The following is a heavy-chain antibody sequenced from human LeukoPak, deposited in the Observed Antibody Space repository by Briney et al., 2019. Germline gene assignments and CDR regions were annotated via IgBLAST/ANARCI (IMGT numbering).Heavy chain of an antibody. CDR2: ISAGGVST. CDR3: AKDNLLAQSDSTLGKIHFDY. D-gene: IGHD2/OR15-2a*01. Sequence: GRSLRLSCAASGFTFNSYAMSWVRQFPGKGLEWVSGISAGGVSTYYADSVKGRFTISRDNFKNTLDLQMSSLRAEDTALYYCAKDNLLAQSDSTLGKIHFDYWGQRTLVTVSS. CDR1: GFTFNSYA. V-gene: IGHV3-23*01. J-gene: IGHJ4*02.